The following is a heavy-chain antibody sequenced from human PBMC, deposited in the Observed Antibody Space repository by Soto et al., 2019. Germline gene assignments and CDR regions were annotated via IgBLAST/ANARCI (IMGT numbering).Heavy chain of an antibody. CDR3: ARGRTNHYSQDAFDI. D-gene: IGHD2-15*01. V-gene: IGHV1-46*01. Sequence: ASVKVSCKASGYTFTSYYMHWVRQAPGQGLEWMGIINPSGGSTSYAQKFQGRVTMTRDTSMSTVYMELSSLRSEDTAVYYCARGRTNHYSQDAFDIWGQGTMVTVSS. J-gene: IGHJ3*02. CDR2: INPSGGST. CDR1: GYTFTSYY.